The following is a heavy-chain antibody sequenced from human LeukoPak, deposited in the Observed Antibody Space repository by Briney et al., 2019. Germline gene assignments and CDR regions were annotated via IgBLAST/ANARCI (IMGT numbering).Heavy chain of an antibody. J-gene: IGHJ3*02. CDR2: INQDGREK. V-gene: IGHV3-7*05. Sequence: GGSLRLSCAAYGFTFTNYWMSWVRQAPGKGVEWVANINQDGREKYYVHSVKRRFTISRYNPKNSVYLQMNSLIADATAVYHCARGFYGYYAFDIWGQGTMVTVSS. D-gene: IGHD5-24*01. CDR1: GFTFTNYW. CDR3: ARGFYGYYAFDI.